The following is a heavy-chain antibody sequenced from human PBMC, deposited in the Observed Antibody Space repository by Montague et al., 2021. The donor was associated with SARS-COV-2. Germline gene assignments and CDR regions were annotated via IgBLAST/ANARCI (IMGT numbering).Heavy chain of an antibody. V-gene: IGHV4-39*07. D-gene: IGHD6-13*01. CDR1: GGSISSSSYY. J-gene: IGHJ6*02. CDR2: IYYSGST. CDR3: ARLGRQQLVRLSGMDV. Sequence: TLSLTCTVSGGSISSSSYYRGWIRQPPGKGLEWIGSIYYSGSTYYNPSLKSRVTISVDTSKNQFSLKLSSVTAADTAVYYCARLGRQQLVRLSGMDVWGQGTTVTVSS.